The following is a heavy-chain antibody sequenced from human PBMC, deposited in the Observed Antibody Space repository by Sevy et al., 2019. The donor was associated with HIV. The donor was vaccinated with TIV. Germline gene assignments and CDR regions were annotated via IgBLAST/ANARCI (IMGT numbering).Heavy chain of an antibody. CDR3: ARNSFHI. J-gene: IGHJ3*02. V-gene: IGHV3-33*01. Sequence: GSLRLSCEATGFTFSSYGMHWVRQAPGKGLEWVALIWNDGSKKYYGDSAKGRFTISRDNSRNTLYLQMNSLRAEDTAVYFCARNSFHIWGQGTMVTVSS. CDR1: GFTFSSYG. CDR2: IWNDGSKK.